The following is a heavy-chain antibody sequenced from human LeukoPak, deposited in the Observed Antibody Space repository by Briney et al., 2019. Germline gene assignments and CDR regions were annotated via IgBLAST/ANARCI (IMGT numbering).Heavy chain of an antibody. J-gene: IGHJ4*02. CDR1: GRSISIGGYS. CDR3: ASFYDILTGIDY. CDR2: IYHSGST. Sequence: AQTLSLTCALSGRSISIGGYSWSWIRQPPGKGLERIGYIYHSGSTYYNPSLKSRVTISVDRSKNQCSLKLSSVTAADTAVYYCASFYDILTGIDYWGQGTLVTVSS. V-gene: IGHV4-30-2*01. D-gene: IGHD3-9*01.